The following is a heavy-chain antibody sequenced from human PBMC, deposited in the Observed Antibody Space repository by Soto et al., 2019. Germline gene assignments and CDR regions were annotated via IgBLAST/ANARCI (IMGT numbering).Heavy chain of an antibody. CDR3: ARAGGNHSNSTQKDY. CDR1: GYTFTSYA. D-gene: IGHD4-4*01. CDR2: INAVNGNT. J-gene: IGHJ4*02. V-gene: IGHV1-3*01. Sequence: ASVKVSCKASGYTFTSYAMHWVRQAPGQRLEWMGWINAVNGNTKYAQKFQGRVTITADKSTSTAYMEPSSLRSEDTAVYYCARAGGNHSNSTQKDYWGQGTLVTVSS.